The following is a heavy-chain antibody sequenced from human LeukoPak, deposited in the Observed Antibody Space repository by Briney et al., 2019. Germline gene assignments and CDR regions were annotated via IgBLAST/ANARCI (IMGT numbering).Heavy chain of an antibody. J-gene: IGHJ4*02. D-gene: IGHD2-15*01. V-gene: IGHV1-69*13. CDR1: GGTFSSYA. CDR2: IIPIFGTA. Sequence: APVKVSCKASGGTFSSYAISWVRQAPGQGLEWMGGIIPIFGTANYAQKIQGRVTITADESTSTAYMELSSLRSEDTAVYYCARERGMGGYFDYWGQGTLVTVSS. CDR3: ARERGMGGYFDY.